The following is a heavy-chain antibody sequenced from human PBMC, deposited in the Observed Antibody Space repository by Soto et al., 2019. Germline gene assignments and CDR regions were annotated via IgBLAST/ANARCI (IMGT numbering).Heavy chain of an antibody. D-gene: IGHD3-3*01. CDR3: ARAMRLGYYDFWSGYYRPYYYYGMDV. V-gene: IGHV3-20*04. Sequence: GGSLRLSCAASGFTFDDYGMSWVRQAPGKGLEWVSGINWNGGSTGYADSVKGRFTISRDNAKNSLYLQMNSLRAEDTALYYCARAMRLGYYDFWSGYYRPYYYYGMDVWGQGTTVTVSS. J-gene: IGHJ6*02. CDR2: INWNGGST. CDR1: GFTFDDYG.